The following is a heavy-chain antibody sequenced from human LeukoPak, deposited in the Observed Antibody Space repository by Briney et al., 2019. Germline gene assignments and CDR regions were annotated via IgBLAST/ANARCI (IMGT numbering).Heavy chain of an antibody. Sequence: GGSLRLSCVASGFTFSSYWMSWVRQAPGKGLEWVANIKEDGSEKNYPDSVKGRFTISRDNAKNSVYLQISSLRADDTAVYYCARDTRGGHFDYWGQGTLVTVSS. J-gene: IGHJ4*02. CDR1: GFTFSSYW. CDR2: IKEDGSEK. V-gene: IGHV3-7*03. CDR3: ARDTRGGHFDY. D-gene: IGHD6-25*01.